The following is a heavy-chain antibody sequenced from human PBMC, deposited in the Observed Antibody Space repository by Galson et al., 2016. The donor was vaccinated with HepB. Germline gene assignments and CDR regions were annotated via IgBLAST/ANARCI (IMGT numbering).Heavy chain of an antibody. CDR2: INTGNGAT. CDR1: GDTFTNYA. CDR3: TLGCSRTFCSPLRYFDL. D-gene: IGHD2-2*01. Sequence: SVKVSCKASGDTFTNYAVHWVRQAPGQWLEWMGWINTGNGATKYSQTFQGRVTFTRDTSANIAYMELSSLRSEDTAVYYCTLGCSRTFCSPLRYFDLWGRGTLVTVSS. J-gene: IGHJ2*01. V-gene: IGHV1-3*04.